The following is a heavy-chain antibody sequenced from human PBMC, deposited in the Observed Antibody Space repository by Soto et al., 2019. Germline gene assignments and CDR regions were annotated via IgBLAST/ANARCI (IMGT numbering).Heavy chain of an antibody. J-gene: IGHJ4*02. CDR1: GGTFSSYA. V-gene: IGHV1-69*13. D-gene: IGHD3-16*01. CDR2: IIPIFGTA. Sequence: ASVKVSCKASGGTFSSYAISWVRQAPGQGLEWMGGIIPIFGTANYAQKFQGRVTITADESTSTAYMELSSLRSEDTAVYYCARGRLIFAHTEHYFDYWGQGTLVTVSS. CDR3: ARGRLIFAHTEHYFDY.